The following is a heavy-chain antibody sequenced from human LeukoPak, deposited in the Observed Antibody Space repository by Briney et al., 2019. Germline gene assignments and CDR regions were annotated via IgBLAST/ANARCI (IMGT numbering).Heavy chain of an antibody. CDR2: INHSGST. V-gene: IGHV4-39*07. CDR3: ARRLGASPNWFDP. Sequence: SETLSLTCTVSGGSISSGGYYWSWIRQPPGKGLEWIGEINHSGSTNYNPSLKSRVTISVDTSKNQFSLKLSSVTAADTDVYYCARRLGASPNWFDPWGQGTLVTVSS. D-gene: IGHD1-26*01. CDR1: GGSISSGGYY. J-gene: IGHJ5*02.